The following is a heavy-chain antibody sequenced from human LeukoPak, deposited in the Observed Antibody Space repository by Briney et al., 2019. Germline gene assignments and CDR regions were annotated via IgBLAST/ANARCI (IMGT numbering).Heavy chain of an antibody. D-gene: IGHD2-21*01. CDR1: GFIFSHYA. V-gene: IGHV3-23*01. CDR3: AKSDCASDGCKLLNY. CDR2: ISGSGDAT. J-gene: IGHJ4*02. Sequence: PGGSLRLSCAVSGFIFSHYAMSWVRQAPGKGLEWVSSISGSGDATKYADSVMGRFTISRDNSKNTLSLQMNSLRAEDTAVYYCAKSDCASDGCKLLNYWGQGTLVTASS.